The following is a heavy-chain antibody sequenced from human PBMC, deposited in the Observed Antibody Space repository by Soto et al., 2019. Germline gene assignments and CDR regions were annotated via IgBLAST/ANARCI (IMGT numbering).Heavy chain of an antibody. J-gene: IGHJ6*02. CDR1: GGTFSRYS. D-gene: IGHD2-2*01. V-gene: IGHV1-69*08. Sequence: QVQLVQSGAEVKKPGSSVKVSCKASGGTFSRYSITWVRQAPGHGLEWIGRIIPIFGIASYAQKFLGRVTSTADESTSTAYMELSSLRSDDTAVYYCAREDRDRETGLVPAAIDGMDVWGQGTTVTVSS. CDR3: AREDRDRETGLVPAAIDGMDV. CDR2: IIPIFGIA.